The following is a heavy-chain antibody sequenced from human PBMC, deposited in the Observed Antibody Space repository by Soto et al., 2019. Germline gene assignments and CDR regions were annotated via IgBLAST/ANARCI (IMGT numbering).Heavy chain of an antibody. Sequence: EVQLVESGGGLVQPGGSLRLSCAASGFTFSSYWMSWVRQAPGKGLEWVANIKQDGSEKYYVDSVKGRFTISRDNAKNSLYLQMNSLRAEDTAVYYCARVGYCSSTSCPRWYYYYGMDVWGQGTTVTVSS. CDR2: IKQDGSEK. D-gene: IGHD2-2*01. CDR1: GFTFSSYW. CDR3: ARVGYCSSTSCPRWYYYYGMDV. J-gene: IGHJ6*02. V-gene: IGHV3-7*01.